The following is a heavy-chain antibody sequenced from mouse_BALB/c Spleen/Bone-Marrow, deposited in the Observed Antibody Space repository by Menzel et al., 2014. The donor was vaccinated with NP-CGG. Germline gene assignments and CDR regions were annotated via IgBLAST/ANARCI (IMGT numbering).Heavy chain of an antibody. CDR2: INPHSSTI. CDR1: GFDFSRYW. D-gene: IGHD3-3*01. J-gene: IGHJ3*01. CDR3: ARLGDRGWFAY. Sequence: EVKLQESGGGLVQPGGSLKLSCAASGFDFSRYWMSWVRQAPGKGLEWIGEINPHSSTINYTPSLKDKLIISRDNAKNTLYLQMSKVRSEDTALYYCARLGDRGWFAYWSQGTLVTVSA. V-gene: IGHV4-1*02.